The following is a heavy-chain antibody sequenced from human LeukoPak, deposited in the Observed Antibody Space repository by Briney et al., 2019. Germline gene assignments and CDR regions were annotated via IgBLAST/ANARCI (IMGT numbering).Heavy chain of an antibody. CDR2: IYSGGST. CDR3: VKDIMGSTDYYYGLDV. CDR1: GFTVSSKY. D-gene: IGHD3-10*01. J-gene: IGHJ6*02. V-gene: IGHV3-53*05. Sequence: GGSLRLSCAASGFTVSSKYMSWVRQAPGKGLEWVSVIYSGGSTYYADSVKGRLTISRDNSKNTLYLHMSSLRPEDTAVYFCVKDIMGSTDYYYGLDVWGQGTTVTVSS.